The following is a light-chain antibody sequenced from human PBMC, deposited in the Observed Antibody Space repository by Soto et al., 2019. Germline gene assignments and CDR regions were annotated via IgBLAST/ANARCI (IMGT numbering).Light chain of an antibody. Sequence: DIPMTQSPSTLSASVGDRVTITCRASQSISSWLAWYQQKPGKAPKLLIYKASSLESGVPSRFSGSGSGTEFTLTNSSLQPDDFATYYCQQYNSYSPYTFGQVNKLEIK. V-gene: IGKV1-5*03. CDR2: KAS. CDR1: QSISSW. CDR3: QQYNSYSPYT. J-gene: IGKJ2*01.